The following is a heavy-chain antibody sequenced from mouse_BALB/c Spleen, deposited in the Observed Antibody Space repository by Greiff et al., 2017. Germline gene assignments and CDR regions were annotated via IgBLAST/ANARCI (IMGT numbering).Heavy chain of an antibody. V-gene: IGHV1-7*01. Sequence: QVQLQQSGAELAKPGASVKMSCKASGYTFTSYWMHWVKQRPGQGLEWIGYINPSTGYTEYNQKFKDKATLTADKSSSTAYMQLSSLTSEDSAVYYCARYIYYGYDGFAYWGQGTLVTVSA. CDR1: GYTFTSYW. CDR3: ARYIYYGYDGFAY. J-gene: IGHJ3*01. D-gene: IGHD2-2*01. CDR2: INPSTGYT.